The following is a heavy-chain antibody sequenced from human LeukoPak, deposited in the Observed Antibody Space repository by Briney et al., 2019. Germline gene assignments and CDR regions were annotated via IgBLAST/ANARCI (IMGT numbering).Heavy chain of an antibody. CDR1: GGSFSGYY. CDR3: ARGGGSRYFRWFDP. Sequence: PSETLSLTCAVYGGSFSGYYWSWIRQPPGKGLEWIGEINHSGSTNYNPSLKSRVTISVDTSKNQFSLKLSSVTAADTAVYYCARGGGSRYFRWFDPWGQGTLVTVSS. J-gene: IGHJ5*02. D-gene: IGHD3-9*01. CDR2: INHSGST. V-gene: IGHV4-34*01.